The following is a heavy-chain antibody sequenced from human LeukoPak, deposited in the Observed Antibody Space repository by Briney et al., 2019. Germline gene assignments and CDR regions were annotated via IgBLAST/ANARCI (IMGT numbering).Heavy chain of an antibody. CDR3: ARNGDYGAGYYSMDV. Sequence: ASVKVSCKASGYIFTAYYMHWVRQAPGQGLEWVGWINPNSGGTNYAQNFQGRVTLTRDTSISTAYMELSRLRSDDTAVYYCARNGDYGAGYYSMDVWGQGTTVTVSS. D-gene: IGHD4-17*01. CDR1: GYIFTAYY. CDR2: INPNSGGT. V-gene: IGHV1-2*02. J-gene: IGHJ6*02.